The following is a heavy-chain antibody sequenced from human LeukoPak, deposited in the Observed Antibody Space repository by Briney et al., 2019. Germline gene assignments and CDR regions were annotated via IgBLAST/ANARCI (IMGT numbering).Heavy chain of an antibody. CDR2: IYYSGST. CDR3: ARSAQTVTTFPLDY. D-gene: IGHD4-17*01. J-gene: IGHJ4*02. Sequence: PSQTLSLTCTVSGGSVSSGGYYWSWIRQHPGQGLEWIGYIYYSGSTYYNPSLQSRVTISVDTSKNQFSLKLSSVTAADTAVYHCARSAQTVTTFPLDYWGQGTLVTVSS. V-gene: IGHV4-31*03. CDR1: GGSVSSGGYY.